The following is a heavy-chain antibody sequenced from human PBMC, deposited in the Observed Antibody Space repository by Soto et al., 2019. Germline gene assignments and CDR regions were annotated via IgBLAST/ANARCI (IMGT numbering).Heavy chain of an antibody. CDR3: ARGYCSGGNCYSGMDV. D-gene: IGHD2-15*01. CDR2: IIPISGTT. Sequence: SVKVSCKASGGTFSTHAIIWVRQAPGHGLEWMGGIIPISGTTYYTQKFQGRVTITADEPTSTAFMELSSLKSDDTAVFYCARGYCSGGNCYSGMDVWGQGTMVTVYS. CDR1: GGTFSTHA. J-gene: IGHJ6*02. V-gene: IGHV1-69*13.